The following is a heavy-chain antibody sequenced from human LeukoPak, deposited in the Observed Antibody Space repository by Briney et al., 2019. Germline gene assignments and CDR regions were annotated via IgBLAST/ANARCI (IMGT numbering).Heavy chain of an antibody. D-gene: IGHD4-17*01. J-gene: IGHJ4*02. CDR1: GFTFSDHA. CDR2: ISGGSTST. V-gene: IGHV3-23*01. Sequence: PGGSLRLSCVASGFTFSDHAVSWLRQAPGRGLEWVSAISGGSTSTYYADSVKGRFTISRDNSKNTLYLQMNSLRAEDTTVYYCAKGHSDYGTGFDLWGRGTLVTVSS. CDR3: AKGHSDYGTGFDL.